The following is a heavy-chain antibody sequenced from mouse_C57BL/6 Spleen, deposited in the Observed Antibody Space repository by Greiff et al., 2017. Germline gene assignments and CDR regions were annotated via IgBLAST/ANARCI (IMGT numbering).Heavy chain of an antibody. CDR2: IYPGDGAT. D-gene: IGHD2-13*01. V-gene: IGHV1-80*01. CDR3: ARVGYGDFWDY. Sequence: VQLQQSGAELVKPGASVKISCKASGYAFSSYRMNWVQQRPGTGLEWIGQIYPGDGATNYTGKFTGKATLTADKSSRTAYMQRSSLTSEDSSVYFCARVGYGDFWDYWGQGTTLTVSS. J-gene: IGHJ2*01. CDR1: GYAFSSYR.